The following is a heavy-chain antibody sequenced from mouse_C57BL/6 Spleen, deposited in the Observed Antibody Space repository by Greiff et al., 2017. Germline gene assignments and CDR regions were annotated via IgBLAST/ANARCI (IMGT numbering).Heavy chain of an antibody. J-gene: IGHJ3*01. Sequence: QVQLQQPGAELVKPGASVKMSCKASGYTFTSSWITWVKQRPGQGLEWIGDIYPGRGGTNYNEKFKSKATLTVDTSSSTAYMQRSSLTSEDSAVYYCAREGAYYSNPWFAYWGQGTLVTVSA. CDR2: IYPGRGGT. CDR1: GYTFTSSW. D-gene: IGHD2-5*01. V-gene: IGHV1-55*01. CDR3: AREGAYYSNPWFAY.